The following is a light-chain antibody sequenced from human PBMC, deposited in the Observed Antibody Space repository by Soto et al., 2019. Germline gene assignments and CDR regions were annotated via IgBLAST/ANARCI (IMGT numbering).Light chain of an antibody. CDR3: AAWDDILNGDV. CDR2: EVI. Sequence: QSALTQPPSASGSPGQSVTISCTGSSSDVGGYEYVSWYQQHPGKAPKLIIYEVIKRPSGVPDRFSGSKSGNTASLTVSGLQAEDEADYYCAAWDDILNGDVFGTGTKLTVL. J-gene: IGLJ1*01. V-gene: IGLV2-8*01. CDR1: SSDVGGYEY.